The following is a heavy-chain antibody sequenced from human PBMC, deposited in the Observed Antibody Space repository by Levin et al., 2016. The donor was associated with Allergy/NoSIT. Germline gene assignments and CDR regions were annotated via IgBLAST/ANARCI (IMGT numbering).Heavy chain of an antibody. CDR3: AKRGYCASSSCQYYYYYGMDV. CDR2: ISGSGGST. V-gene: IGHV3-23*01. D-gene: IGHD2-2*01. J-gene: IGHJ6*02. CDR1: GFTFSSYA. Sequence: GSLRLSCAASGFTFSSYAMSWVRQAPGKGLEWVSAISGSGGSTYYPDSVKGRFTISRDNSKNTLYLQMNSLRGEDTAVYYCAKRGYCASSSCQYYYYYGMDVWGQGTTVTVSS.